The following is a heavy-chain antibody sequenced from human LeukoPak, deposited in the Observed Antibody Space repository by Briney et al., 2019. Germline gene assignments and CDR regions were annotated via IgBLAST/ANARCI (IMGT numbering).Heavy chain of an antibody. D-gene: IGHD2-2*01. J-gene: IGHJ6*03. CDR2: IYTSGST. CDR3: ARAGYCSSTSCYEPWGGYYYYMDV. V-gene: IGHV4-4*07. CDR1: GGSISSYY. Sequence: SETLSLTCTVSGGSISSYYWSWIRQPAGKGLEWIGRIYTSGSTNYNPSLRSRVTMSVDTSKNQFSLKLSSVTAADTAVYYCARAGYCSSTSCYEPWGGYYYYMDVWGKGTTVTISS.